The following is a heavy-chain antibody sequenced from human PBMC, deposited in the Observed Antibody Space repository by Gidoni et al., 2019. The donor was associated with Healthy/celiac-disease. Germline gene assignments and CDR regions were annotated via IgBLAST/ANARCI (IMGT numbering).Heavy chain of an antibody. CDR2: TYYRSKWYN. CDR1: SVSSNSAA. J-gene: IGHJ6*02. CDR3: AREGSGRIVATTRQNYYYYGMDV. Sequence: SVSSNSAAWNWIRQSPSRGLEWLGRTYYRSKWYNDYAVSVKSRITINPDTSKNQFSLQLNSVTPEDTAVYYCAREGSGRIVATTRQNYYYYGMDVWGQGTTVTVSS. D-gene: IGHD5-12*01. V-gene: IGHV6-1*01.